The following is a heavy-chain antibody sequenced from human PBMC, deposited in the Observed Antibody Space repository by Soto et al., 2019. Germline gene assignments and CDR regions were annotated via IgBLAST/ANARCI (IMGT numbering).Heavy chain of an antibody. CDR1: GGSISSYY. CDR3: ARLSYGGIKYYYYYYGMDV. J-gene: IGHJ6*02. CDR2: IYYSGST. Sequence: PSETLSLTCTVSGGSISSYYWSWIRQPPGKGLEWIGYIYYSGSTNYNPSLKCRVTISVDTSKNQFSLKLRSVTAADTAVYYCARLSYGGIKYYYYYYGMDVWGQGTTVTVSS. V-gene: IGHV4-59*01. D-gene: IGHD4-17*01.